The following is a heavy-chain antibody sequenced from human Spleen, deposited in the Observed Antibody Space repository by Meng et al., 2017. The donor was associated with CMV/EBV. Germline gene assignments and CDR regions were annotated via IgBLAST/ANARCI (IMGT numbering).Heavy chain of an antibody. V-gene: IGHV1-2*02. D-gene: IGHD6-13*01. Sequence: FTGYYMHWVRQAPGQGLEWMGWINPNSGGTNYAQKFQGRVTMTRDTSISTAYMELSRLRSDDTAVYYCARGRGSSPDAFDIWGQGTMVTVSS. CDR2: INPNSGGT. J-gene: IGHJ3*02. CDR3: ARGRGSSPDAFDI. CDR1: FTGYY.